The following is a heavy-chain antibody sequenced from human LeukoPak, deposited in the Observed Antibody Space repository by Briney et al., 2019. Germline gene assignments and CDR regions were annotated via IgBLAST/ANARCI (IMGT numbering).Heavy chain of an antibody. D-gene: IGHD2-15*01. V-gene: IGHV4-4*09. CDR1: GGSISSSY. J-gene: IGHJ4*02. Sequence: SETLSLTCTVSGGSISSSYWSWIRQPPGKGLEWIGYIYTSGSTNYNPSLKSRVTISVDTSKNQFSLNLSSVTAADTAVYYCARRRSGGRDFDFWGRGALVTVSS. CDR3: ARRRSGGRDFDF. CDR2: IYTSGST.